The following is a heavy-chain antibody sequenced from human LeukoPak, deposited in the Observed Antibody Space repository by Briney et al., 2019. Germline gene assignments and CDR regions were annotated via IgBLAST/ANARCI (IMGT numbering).Heavy chain of an antibody. CDR1: GGSFSGYY. Sequence: SETLSLTCAVYGGSFSGYYWSWIRQPPGKGLGWIGEINHSGSTNYNPSLKSRVTISVDTSKNQFSLKLSSVTAADTAVYHCARGPYIDHWGQGTLVTVSS. V-gene: IGHV4-34*01. CDR3: ARGPYIDH. D-gene: IGHD2-21*01. J-gene: IGHJ4*02. CDR2: INHSGST.